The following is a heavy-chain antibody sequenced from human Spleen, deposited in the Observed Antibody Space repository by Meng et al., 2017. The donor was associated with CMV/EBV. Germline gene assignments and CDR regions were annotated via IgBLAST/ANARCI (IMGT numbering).Heavy chain of an antibody. V-gene: IGHV1-3*02. CDR1: GYTFTSYA. J-gene: IGHJ6*02. CDR3: ARDLNMGLTEFYYGMDV. CDR2: SNAGNGNT. Sequence: ASVKVSCKASGYTFTSYAMHWVRQAPGQRLEWMGWSNAGNGNTKYSQEFQGRVTITRDTSASTAYMELSSLRSDDTAVYYCARDLNMGLTEFYYGMDVWGQGTTVTVSS. D-gene: IGHD1/OR15-1a*01.